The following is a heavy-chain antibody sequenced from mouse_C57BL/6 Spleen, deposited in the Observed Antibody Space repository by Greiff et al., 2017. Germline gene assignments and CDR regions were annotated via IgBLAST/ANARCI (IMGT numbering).Heavy chain of an antibody. D-gene: IGHD2-5*01. CDR1: GYAFSSYW. CDR3: SFYSSYVFAG. V-gene: IGHV1-80*01. Sequence: QVQLQQSGAELVKPGASVKISCTASGYAFSSYWMNWVKQRPGQGLEWIGQIYPGDGDTNYNGKFKGKATLTADKSSSTAYMQLSSLTSEGTAVYFCSFYSSYVFAGWGQRPLVTVSA. J-gene: IGHJ3*01. CDR2: IYPGDGDT.